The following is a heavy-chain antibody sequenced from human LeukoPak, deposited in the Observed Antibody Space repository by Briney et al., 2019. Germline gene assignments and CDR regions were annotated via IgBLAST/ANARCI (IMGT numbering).Heavy chain of an antibody. Sequence: PSETLSLTCTVSGGSISSYYWSWIRQPPGKGLEWIGYIYYSGSTNYNPSLKSRVTISVDTSKNQFSLKLSSVTAADTAVYYCASSAQQLVLRSWGQGNLVTVYS. D-gene: IGHD6-13*01. CDR3: ASSAQQLVLRS. V-gene: IGHV4-59*01. J-gene: IGHJ5*02. CDR2: IYYSGST. CDR1: GGSISSYY.